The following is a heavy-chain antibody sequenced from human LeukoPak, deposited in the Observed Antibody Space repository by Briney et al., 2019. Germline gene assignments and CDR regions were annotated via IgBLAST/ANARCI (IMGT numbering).Heavy chain of an antibody. D-gene: IGHD5-18*01. CDR2: INPNSGGT. CDR1: GYTFTGYY. V-gene: IGHV1-2*02. J-gene: IGHJ4*02. CDR3: GRRYNYGYYFDN. Sequence: GASVQVSCKVSGYTFTGYYIHWVRQAPGQGLEWMGRINPNSGGTNYAQRFQGRVTMTRDTSISTAHMELSRLTSDDTAVYYCGRRYNYGYYFDNWGQGTLVTVSS.